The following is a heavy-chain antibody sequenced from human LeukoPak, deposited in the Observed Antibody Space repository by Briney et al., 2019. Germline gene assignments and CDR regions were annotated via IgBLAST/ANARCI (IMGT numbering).Heavy chain of an antibody. D-gene: IGHD4-17*01. CDR1: GFTFSSYG. CDR2: ISYDGSNK. J-gene: IGHJ4*02. V-gene: IGHV3-30*03. Sequence: PGGSLRLSCAASGFTFSSYGMHWVRQAPGKGLEWVAVISYDGSNKYYADSVKGRFTISRDNSKNTLYLQMNSLRAEDTAVYYCAITYGDYVLVYWGQGTLVTVSS. CDR3: AITYGDYVLVY.